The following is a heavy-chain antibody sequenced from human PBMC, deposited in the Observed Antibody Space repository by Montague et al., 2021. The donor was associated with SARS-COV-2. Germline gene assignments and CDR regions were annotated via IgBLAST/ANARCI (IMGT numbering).Heavy chain of an antibody. V-gene: IGHV4-59*08. D-gene: IGHD5-12*01. CDR2: IYYSGST. Sequence: SETLSLTCTVSGGSISSYYRSWIRQPPGKGLEWIGYIYYSGSTNYNPSLKSRVTISVDTSKNQFSLKLSSVTAADTAVYYCARREWLRGGFDYWGQGTLVTVSS. CDR3: ARREWLRGGFDY. J-gene: IGHJ4*02. CDR1: GGSISSYY.